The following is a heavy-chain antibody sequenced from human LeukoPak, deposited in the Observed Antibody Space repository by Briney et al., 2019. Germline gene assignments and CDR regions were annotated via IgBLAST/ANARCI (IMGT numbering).Heavy chain of an antibody. D-gene: IGHD5-24*01. CDR2: IYYSGST. J-gene: IGHJ4*02. V-gene: IGHV4-59*01. CDR1: GGSISSYY. Sequence: PSETLSLTCTVSGGSISSYYWSWIRQPPGKGLEWIGYIYYSGSTNYNPSLKSRVTISVDTSKNQFSLKLSSVTAADTAVYYCARIRVEMATIESFYYFDYWGQGTLVTVSS. CDR3: ARIRVEMATIESFYYFDY.